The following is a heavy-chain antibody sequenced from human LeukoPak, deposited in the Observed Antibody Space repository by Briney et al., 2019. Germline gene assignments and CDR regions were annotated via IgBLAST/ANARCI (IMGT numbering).Heavy chain of an antibody. CDR2: IYSGGST. D-gene: IGHD3-22*01. CDR3: ARDSYYYDSSGLGVRAFDI. Sequence: GGSLRLSCAASGFTVSSNYMSWVRQAPGKGLEWVSVIYSGGSTYYADSVKGRFTISRDNSKNTLYLQMNSLRAEDTAVYYCARDSYYYDSSGLGVRAFDIWGQGTMVTVSS. J-gene: IGHJ3*02. V-gene: IGHV3-53*01. CDR1: GFTVSSNY.